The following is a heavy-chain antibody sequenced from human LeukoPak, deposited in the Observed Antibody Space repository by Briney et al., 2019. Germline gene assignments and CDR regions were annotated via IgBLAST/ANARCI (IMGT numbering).Heavy chain of an antibody. D-gene: IGHD2-2*01. V-gene: IGHV1-46*01. J-gene: IGHJ4*02. Sequence: ASVKVSCKASGYTFTSYYMHWVRLAPGQGLEWMGIINPSGGSTSYAQKFQGRVTMTRDTSMSTVYMELSSLRSEDTAVYYCAREENIVVVPVPFDYWGQGTLVTVSS. CDR1: GYTFTSYY. CDR2: INPSGGST. CDR3: AREENIVVVPVPFDY.